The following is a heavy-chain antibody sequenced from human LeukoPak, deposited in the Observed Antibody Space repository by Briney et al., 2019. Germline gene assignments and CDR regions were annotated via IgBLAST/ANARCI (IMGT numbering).Heavy chain of an antibody. V-gene: IGHV3-9*03. Sequence: GRSLRLSCAASGFTFDDYAMHWVWQAPGKGLEWVSGISWNSGSIGYADSVKGRFTISRDNAKNSLYLQMNSLRAEDMALYYCAKGYCSSTSCYGDYWGQGTLVTVSS. D-gene: IGHD2-2*01. CDR3: AKGYCSSTSCYGDY. CDR1: GFTFDDYA. J-gene: IGHJ4*02. CDR2: ISWNSGSI.